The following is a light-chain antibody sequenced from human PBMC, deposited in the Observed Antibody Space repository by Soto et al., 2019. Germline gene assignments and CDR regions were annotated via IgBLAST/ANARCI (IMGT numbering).Light chain of an antibody. CDR1: QTVGAS. Sequence: EIVLTQSPDLLSVSPGERASLSCRASQTVGASLAWYQQKPGQAPRLLFYRISTRATGIPARFSGSGSGTEFTLTINSLQSEDFAVYYCQQHYQWPITFGRGTRLEIK. J-gene: IGKJ5*01. CDR2: RIS. V-gene: IGKV3D-15*01. CDR3: QQHYQWPIT.